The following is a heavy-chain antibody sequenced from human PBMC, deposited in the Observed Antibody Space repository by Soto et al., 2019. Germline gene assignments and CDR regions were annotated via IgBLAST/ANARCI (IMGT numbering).Heavy chain of an antibody. CDR2: ISAYNGNT. Sequence: QVQLVQSGAEVKKPGASVKVSCKASGYTFTSYGISWVRQAPGQGLEWMGWISAYNGNTNYAQKLQGRVTMTTDTSTSRAYMELRSLRSDDTAVYYCARAGVEMATITHYYGMDVWGQGTTVTVSS. CDR1: GYTFTSYG. D-gene: IGHD5-12*01. J-gene: IGHJ6*02. V-gene: IGHV1-18*01. CDR3: ARAGVEMATITHYYGMDV.